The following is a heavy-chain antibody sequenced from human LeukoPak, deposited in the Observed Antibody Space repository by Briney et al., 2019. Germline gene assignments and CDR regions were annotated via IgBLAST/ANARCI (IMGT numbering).Heavy chain of an antibody. CDR2: TYYRSKWYN. D-gene: IGHD6-13*01. J-gene: IGHJ6*03. CDR3: ATAIAAAGAKIYYYYYMDV. V-gene: IGHV6-1*01. Sequence: PSQTPSLTSAISGDSVSSNSAAWSSTRQSPSRGLEWLGRTYYRSKWYNDYAVSVKSRITIIPDTSKNQFSLQLNSVTPEDTAVYYCATAIAAAGAKIYYYYYMDVWGKGTTVTVSS. CDR1: GDSVSSNSAA.